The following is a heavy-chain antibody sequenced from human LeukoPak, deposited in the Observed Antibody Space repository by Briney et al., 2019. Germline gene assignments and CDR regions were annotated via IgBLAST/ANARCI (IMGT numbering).Heavy chain of an antibody. CDR1: GGTFSSYA. CDR2: IIPIFGIA. CDR3: ASGPDSWSGYAAGDAFDI. D-gene: IGHD3-3*01. Sequence: GASVKVSCKASGGTFSSYASSWVRQAPGQGLERMGRIIPIFGIANYAQKFQGRVTITADKSTSTAYMELSSLRSEDTAVYYCASGPDSWSGYAAGDAFDIWGQGTMVTVSS. J-gene: IGHJ3*02. V-gene: IGHV1-69*04.